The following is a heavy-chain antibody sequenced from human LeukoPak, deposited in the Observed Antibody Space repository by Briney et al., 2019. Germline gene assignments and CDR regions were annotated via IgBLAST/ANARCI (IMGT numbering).Heavy chain of an antibody. Sequence: GASLRLSCAASGFTFSNYAMSWVRQAPGEGLEWVSAITGGGSGIYYADSMKSRFTISRDNSKNTLYLQINSLRAEDTAVYYCAKWGDYDVLTGYYVSDYWGQGTLVTVS. CDR3: AKWGDYDVLTGYYVSDY. J-gene: IGHJ4*02. D-gene: IGHD3-9*01. CDR1: GFTFSNYA. V-gene: IGHV3-23*01. CDR2: ITGGGSGI.